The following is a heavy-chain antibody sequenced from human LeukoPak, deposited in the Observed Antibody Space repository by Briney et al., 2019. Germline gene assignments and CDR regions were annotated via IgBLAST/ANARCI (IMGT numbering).Heavy chain of an antibody. CDR2: ISSSSSYI. Sequence: GGSLRLSCAASGFTFSSYGMNWVRQAPGKGLEWVSSISSSSSYIYYADSVKGRFTISRDNAKNSLYLQMNSLRAEDTAVYYCARDFKLWFGEFIDWFDPWGQGTLVTVSS. CDR1: GFTFSSYG. J-gene: IGHJ5*02. D-gene: IGHD3-10*01. V-gene: IGHV3-21*01. CDR3: ARDFKLWFGEFIDWFDP.